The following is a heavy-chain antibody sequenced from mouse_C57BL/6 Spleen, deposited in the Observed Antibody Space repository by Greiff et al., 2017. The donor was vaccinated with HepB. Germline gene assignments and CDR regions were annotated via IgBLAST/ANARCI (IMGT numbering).Heavy chain of an antibody. J-gene: IGHJ4*01. CDR2: IDPETGGT. CDR3: TRGGDYDAGYYYAMDY. Sequence: VKLQESGAELVRPGASVTLSCKASGYTFTDYEMHWVKQTPVHGLEWIGAIDPETGGTAYNQKFKGKAILTADKSSSTAYMELRSLTSEDSAVYYCTRGGDYDAGYYYAMDYWGQGTSVTVSS. V-gene: IGHV1-15*01. CDR1: GYTFTDYE. D-gene: IGHD2-4*01.